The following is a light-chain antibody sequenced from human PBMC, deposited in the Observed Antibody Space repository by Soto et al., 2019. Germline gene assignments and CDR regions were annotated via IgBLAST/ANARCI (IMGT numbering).Light chain of an antibody. CDR1: QDISNY. Sequence: DIQMTQSPSALSASVGDRVTITCQASQDISNYLNWYQQKPGKAPDLLIYDASKLETGVPSRFSGSGSGTDFSFTISSLQPXXXATYYCQQYDNLPLTFGGGTKVEIK. CDR2: DAS. V-gene: IGKV1-33*01. CDR3: QQYDNLPLT. J-gene: IGKJ4*01.